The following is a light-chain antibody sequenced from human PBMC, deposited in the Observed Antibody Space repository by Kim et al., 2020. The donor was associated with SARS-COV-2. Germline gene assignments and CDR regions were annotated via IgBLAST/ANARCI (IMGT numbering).Light chain of an antibody. J-gene: IGKJ1*01. CDR2: GAS. CDR1: QIVNSY. CDR3: QQYGSLPLT. V-gene: IGKV3-20*01. Sequence: LSPGERAPLSCRSSQIVNSYLALYQEKPGQAPRLLIYGASTRATGIPDRLSGSGSGTDFTLTISGLEPEDFAVYYCQQYGSLPLTFGQGTKVDIK.